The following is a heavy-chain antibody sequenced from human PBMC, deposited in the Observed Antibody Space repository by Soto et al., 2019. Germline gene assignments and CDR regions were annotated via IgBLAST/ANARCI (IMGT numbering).Heavy chain of an antibody. V-gene: IGHV3-53*01. Sequence: GGSLRLSCAASGFTVSSNYMSWVRQAPGKGLEWVSVIYSGGSTYYADSVKGRFTVSRDNSKNTVYLQMNSLRAEDTAVYYCASAYESSGYFYHWGQGNLVTVSS. CDR2: IYSGGST. D-gene: IGHD3-22*01. J-gene: IGHJ4*02. CDR1: GFTVSSNY. CDR3: ASAYESSGYFYH.